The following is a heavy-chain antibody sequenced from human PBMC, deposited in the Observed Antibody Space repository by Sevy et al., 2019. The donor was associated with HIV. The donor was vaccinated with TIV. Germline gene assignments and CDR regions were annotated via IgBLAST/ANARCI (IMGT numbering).Heavy chain of an antibody. CDR1: GFTFSSYA. J-gene: IGHJ6*03. D-gene: IGHD2-2*01. V-gene: IGHV3-30-3*01. Sequence: GESLKISCAASGFTFSSYAMHWVRQAPGKGLEWVAVISYDGSNKYYADSVKGRLTISRDNSKNMLYLQMHCLRAEDTAVDYCARDGEGYCSSTGCGYYYYYYYMDVWGKGTTVTVSS. CDR3: ARDGEGYCSSTGCGYYYYYYYMDV. CDR2: ISYDGSNK.